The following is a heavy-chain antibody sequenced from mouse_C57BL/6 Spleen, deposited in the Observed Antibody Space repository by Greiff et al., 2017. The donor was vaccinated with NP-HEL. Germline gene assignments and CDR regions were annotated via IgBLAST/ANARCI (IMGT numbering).Heavy chain of an antibody. V-gene: IGHV5-6*01. CDR3: ARLDDYGLDY. D-gene: IGHD1-1*01. Sequence: EVHLVESGGDLVKPGGSLKLSCAASGFTFSSYGMSWVRQTPDKRLEWVATISSGGSYTYYPDSVKGRFTISRDNAKNTLYLQMSSLKSEDTAMYYCARLDDYGLDYWGQGTTLTVSS. CDR1: GFTFSSYG. J-gene: IGHJ2*01. CDR2: ISSGGSYT.